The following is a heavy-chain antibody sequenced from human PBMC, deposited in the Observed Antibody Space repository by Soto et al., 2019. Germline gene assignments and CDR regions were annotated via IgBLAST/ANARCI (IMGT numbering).Heavy chain of an antibody. CDR3: AKCPGYDFWSWFDY. CDR1: GFTSSCDG. Sequence: PGGSLRLSCASSGFTSSCDGMHWVRQAPGKGLEWVAVISYDGVNKFYADSVKGRFTISRDNSKDTLDLQMNSLRTEDTAVYYCAKCPGYDFWSWFDYWGQGIVVTVSS. J-gene: IGHJ4*02. CDR2: ISYDGVNK. D-gene: IGHD3-3*01. V-gene: IGHV3-30*18.